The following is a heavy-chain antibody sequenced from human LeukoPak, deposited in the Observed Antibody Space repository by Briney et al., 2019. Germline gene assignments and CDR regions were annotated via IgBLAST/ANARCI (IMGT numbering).Heavy chain of an antibody. CDR3: ARYSSSWHSNFDY. V-gene: IGHV4-59*12. J-gene: IGHJ4*02. CDR2: IYYSGST. Sequence: SETLSLTCTGSGGSIRSYYWSWIRQPPGKGLEWIGYIYYSGSTNYNPSLKSRVTISVDTSKNQFSLKLSSVTAADTAVYYCARYSSSWHSNFDYWGQGTLVTVSS. CDR1: GGSIRSYY. D-gene: IGHD6-13*01.